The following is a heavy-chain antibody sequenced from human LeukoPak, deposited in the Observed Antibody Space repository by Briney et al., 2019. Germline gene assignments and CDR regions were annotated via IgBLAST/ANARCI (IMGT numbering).Heavy chain of an antibody. D-gene: IGHD3-10*01. CDR3: AIAYYGSGSPYSYFDY. CDR2: INPNSGGT. V-gene: IGHV1-2*02. J-gene: IGHJ4*02. Sequence: ASVKVSCKASGYTFTGYYMHWVRQAPGQGLEWMGWINPNSGGTNYAQKFQGRVTMTRDTSISTAYMELSRLRSDDTAVYYCAIAYYGSGSPYSYFDYWGQGTLVTVSS. CDR1: GYTFTGYY.